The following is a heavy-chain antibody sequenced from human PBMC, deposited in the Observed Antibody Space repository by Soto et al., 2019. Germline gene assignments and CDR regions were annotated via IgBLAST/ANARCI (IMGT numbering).Heavy chain of an antibody. J-gene: IGHJ4*02. D-gene: IGHD2-2*02. CDR3: ARARFQVLYGKPYFDS. CDR1: GGSITTGGSY. CDR2: IYHSGNT. V-gene: IGHV4-31*03. Sequence: KPSETLSLTCTVSGGSITTGGSYWSWIRQHPGKGLEGIGNIYHSGNTYYNPSLKSRLTISVDTSKNHFSLMVDSVTAADTAVYYCARARFQVLYGKPYFDSWGQGTLVTVSS.